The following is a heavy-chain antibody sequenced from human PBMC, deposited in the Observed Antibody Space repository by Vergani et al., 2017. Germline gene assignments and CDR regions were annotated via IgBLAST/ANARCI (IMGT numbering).Heavy chain of an antibody. CDR3: AKAHSGITIFGVVSPDYMDV. J-gene: IGHJ6*03. D-gene: IGHD3-3*01. Sequence: QVQLEQSGAEVKKPGSSVTVSCRASGGTFGSHTISWVRQATGQGLEWMGWMNPNSGNTGYAQKFQGRVTMTRNTSISTAYMELSSLRAEDTAVYYCAKAHSGITIFGVVSPDYMDVWGKGTTVTVSS. CDR1: GGTFGSHT. V-gene: IGHV1-8*01. CDR2: MNPNSGNT.